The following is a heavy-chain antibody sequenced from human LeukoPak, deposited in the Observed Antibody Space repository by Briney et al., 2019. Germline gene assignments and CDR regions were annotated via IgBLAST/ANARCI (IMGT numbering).Heavy chain of an antibody. CDR1: GFTFSTYW. V-gene: IGHV3-7*02. D-gene: IGHD6-13*01. CDR2: IKHDGSQK. CDR3: ARSDDAAGRGTDY. Sequence: GGSLRLSCGASGFTFSTYWMSWVRQAPGKGLEWVANIKHDGSQKYYVDSVKGRFTISRDNAKNSVYLQMNSLRAEDTAVYYCARSDDAAGRGTDYWGQGTLVTVSS. J-gene: IGHJ4*02.